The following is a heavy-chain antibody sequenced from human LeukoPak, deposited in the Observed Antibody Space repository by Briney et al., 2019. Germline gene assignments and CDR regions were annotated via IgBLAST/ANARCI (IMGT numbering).Heavy chain of an antibody. D-gene: IGHD1-26*01. Sequence: SVKVSCKASGGTFSSYAIGWVRQAPGQGLEWMGGIIPIFGTANYAQKFQGRVTITTDESTSTAYMELSSLRSEDTAVYYCATQGGSGSYGYFDYWGQGTLVTVSS. J-gene: IGHJ4*02. CDR1: GGTFSSYA. CDR2: IIPIFGTA. V-gene: IGHV1-69*05. CDR3: ATQGGSGSYGYFDY.